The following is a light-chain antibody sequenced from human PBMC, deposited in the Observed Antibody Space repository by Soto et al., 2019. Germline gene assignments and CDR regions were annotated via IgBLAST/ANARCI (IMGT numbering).Light chain of an antibody. CDR2: EVS. Sequence: QSALTQPASVSGSPGQAITIACTGTSSDVGGDNYVSWDQHRPGKAPQLIISEVSYRPSGVSNRFSGSKSGNTAALTISGLQAEDEADYYCSSYTANNTRLFGTGTKLTVL. CDR3: SSYTANNTRL. CDR1: SSDVGGDNY. V-gene: IGLV2-14*01. J-gene: IGLJ1*01.